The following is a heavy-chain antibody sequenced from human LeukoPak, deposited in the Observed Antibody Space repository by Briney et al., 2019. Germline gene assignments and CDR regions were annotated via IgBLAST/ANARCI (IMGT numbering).Heavy chain of an antibody. J-gene: IGHJ3*02. CDR1: GFTFSSYS. Sequence: GSLRLSCAASGFTFSSYSMNWVRQAPGKGLEWVSSISSSSSYIYYADSVKGRFTISRDNSKNTLYLQMNSLRAEDTAVYYCAKVRYSYGYRDAFDIWGQGTMVTVSS. CDR2: ISSSSSYI. V-gene: IGHV3-21*04. CDR3: AKVRYSYGYRDAFDI. D-gene: IGHD5-18*01.